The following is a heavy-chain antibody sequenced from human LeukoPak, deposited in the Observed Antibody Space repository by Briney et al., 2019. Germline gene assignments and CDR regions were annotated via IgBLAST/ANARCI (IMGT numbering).Heavy chain of an antibody. Sequence: GGSLRLSCAASGFTFSSYAMHWVRQAPGKGLEWVAVISYDGSNKYYADSVKGRFTISRDNSKNTLYLQMNSLRAEDTAVYYCAKHLSTNCYTGFDYWGQGTLVTVSS. CDR3: AKHLSTNCYTGFDY. CDR1: GFTFSSYA. CDR2: ISYDGSNK. J-gene: IGHJ4*02. V-gene: IGHV3-30-3*02. D-gene: IGHD2-2*02.